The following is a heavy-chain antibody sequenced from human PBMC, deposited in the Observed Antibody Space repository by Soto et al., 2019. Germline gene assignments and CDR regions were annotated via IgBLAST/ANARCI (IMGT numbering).Heavy chain of an antibody. CDR1: PSASSDIA. CDR2: IGGSGGGI. J-gene: IGHJ5*02. D-gene: IGHD6-13*01. CDR3: ATDQSWGWTS. Sequence: SHSCSASPSASSDIATIWIRQTPVNRREWVSSIGGSGGGITYADSMKGRFTISRDNSRNTLYRQINSLRAEDTDVYYCATDQSWGWTSWGQLTLVTVAS. V-gene: IGHV3-23*01.